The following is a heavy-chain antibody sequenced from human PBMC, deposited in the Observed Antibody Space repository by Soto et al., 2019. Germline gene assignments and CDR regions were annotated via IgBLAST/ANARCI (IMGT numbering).Heavy chain of an antibody. CDR2: INRYNGIT. CDR1: ESDG. J-gene: IGHJ6*02. CDR3: ADRGNPLMDD. V-gene: IGHV1-18*01. Sequence: QVQLVQSGSELKKPGDSVKVSCKVPESDGITWVRQARGQGREWMGWINRYNGITNYAYEFQDRVTMTIDTATRTGYMELRSLRSDDSAVHDCADRGNPLMDDWGQGTTVTVSS.